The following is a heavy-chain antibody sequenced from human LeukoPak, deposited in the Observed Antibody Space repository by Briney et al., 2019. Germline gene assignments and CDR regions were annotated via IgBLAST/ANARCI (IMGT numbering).Heavy chain of an antibody. V-gene: IGHV5-51*01. D-gene: IGHD2/OR15-2a*01. CDR1: GYSFTSYW. CDR2: IYPGDSDT. CDR3: ARHDTDYFDAFDI. Sequence: GESLKISCKGSGYSFTSYWIGWVRQMPGKGLEWMGIIYPGDSDTRYSPSFQGQVTISADKSISTAYLQWSSLKASDTAMYCCARHDTDYFDAFDIWGQGTMVTVSS. J-gene: IGHJ3*02.